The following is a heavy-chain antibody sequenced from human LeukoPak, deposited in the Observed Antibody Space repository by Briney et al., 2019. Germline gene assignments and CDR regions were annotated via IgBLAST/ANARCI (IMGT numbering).Heavy chain of an antibody. CDR2: ISSGSSYI. D-gene: IGHD3-9*01. V-gene: IGHV3-21*01. J-gene: IGHJ4*02. Sequence: GGSLRLSCAASGFTFSSYSMNWVRQAPGKGLEWVSSISSGSSYIYYADSVKGRFTISRDNAKNSLYLQMNSLRAEDTAVYFCARADTSDILTGYSDYWGQGTLVTVSS. CDR1: GFTFSSYS. CDR3: ARADTSDILTGYSDY.